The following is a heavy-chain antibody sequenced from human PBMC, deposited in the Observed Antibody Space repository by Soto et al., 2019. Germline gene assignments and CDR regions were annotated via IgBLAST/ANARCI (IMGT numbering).Heavy chain of an antibody. D-gene: IGHD1-1*01. J-gene: IGHJ6*02. CDR3: AKPQIARNDYYGMEV. CDR1: GYTFTSFY. Sequence: QVQLVQSGAEVKKPGASVKVSCKASGYTFTSFYMHWVRQAPGQGLEWMGIINPSGTTTDYAQKFQGRVTMTRDTSTSTYYMELSSLTSEDTAGYYCAKPQIARNDYYGMEVWGQGTAVTVSS. V-gene: IGHV1-46*01. CDR2: INPSGTTT.